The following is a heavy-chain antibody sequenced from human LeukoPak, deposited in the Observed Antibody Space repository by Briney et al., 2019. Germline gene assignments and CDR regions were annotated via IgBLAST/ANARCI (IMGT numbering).Heavy chain of an antibody. Sequence: GRSLRLSCAASGITFHHYAIHWVRQVPGKGLEWVSGINWNSASIGYADSVKGRFTISRDNAKNSVFLQMDSLRAEDTALYYCAKDKAPLYSGYDWDLDFWGQGTLVTVSS. J-gene: IGHJ4*02. CDR3: AKDKAPLYSGYDWDLDF. CDR2: INWNSASI. D-gene: IGHD5-12*01. CDR1: GITFHHYA. V-gene: IGHV3-9*01.